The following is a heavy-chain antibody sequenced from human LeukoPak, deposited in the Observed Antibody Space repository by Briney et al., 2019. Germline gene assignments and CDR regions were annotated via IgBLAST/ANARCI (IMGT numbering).Heavy chain of an antibody. CDR2: IYHSGST. D-gene: IGHD1-7*01. V-gene: IGHV4-30-2*01. CDR1: GGSISSGGYS. CDR3: ARDGTTDGIFDY. J-gene: IGHJ4*02. Sequence: PSETLSLTCAVSGGSISSGGYSWSWIRQPPGKGLEWIGYIYHSGSTYYNPSLKSRVTISVDRSKNQFSLKLSSVTAADTAVYYCARDGTTDGIFDYWGQGTLVTVSS.